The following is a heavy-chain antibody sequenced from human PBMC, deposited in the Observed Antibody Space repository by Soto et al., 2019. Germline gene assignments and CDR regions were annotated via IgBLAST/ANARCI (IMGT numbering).Heavy chain of an antibody. CDR1: GGSISSYY. V-gene: IGHV4-4*07. J-gene: IGHJ2*01. D-gene: IGHD2-2*02. Sequence: WETLSLTCTVSGGSISSYYWSWIRQPAGKGLEWIGRIYTSGSTNYNPSLKSRVTMSVDTSKNQFSLKLSSVTAADTAVYYCAREGYCSSTSCYTGYFDLWGRGTLVTVSS. CDR2: IYTSGST. CDR3: AREGYCSSTSCYTGYFDL.